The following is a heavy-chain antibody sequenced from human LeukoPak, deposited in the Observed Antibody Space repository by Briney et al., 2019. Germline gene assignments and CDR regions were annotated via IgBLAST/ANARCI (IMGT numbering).Heavy chain of an antibody. CDR3: ARTPVSTVTTPDNLDY. D-gene: IGHD4-11*01. Sequence: SENLSLTCTVSGGSISSYYWSWIRQPPGKGLEWIGYIYYSGSTNYNPSLKSRVTISVDTSKNQFSLKLSSVTAADTAVYYCARTPVSTVTTPDNLDYWGQGTLVTVSS. CDR1: GGSISSYY. J-gene: IGHJ4*02. CDR2: IYYSGST. V-gene: IGHV4-59*01.